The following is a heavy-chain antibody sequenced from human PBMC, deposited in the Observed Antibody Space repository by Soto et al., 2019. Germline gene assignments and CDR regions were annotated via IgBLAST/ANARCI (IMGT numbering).Heavy chain of an antibody. V-gene: IGHV4-30-4*02. J-gene: IGHJ4*02. CDR2: IYYSGST. CDR3: ARTTAVPNSLRSRYFFDY. D-gene: IGHD1-7*01. Sequence: SETLSLTCTVSGGSISSGDYYWSWIRQPPGKGLEWIGYIYYSGSTYYNPSLKSRVTISVDLSKNQFSLRLSSVTTADTALYYCARTTAVPNSLRSRYFFDYWGQGTLVTVSS. CDR1: GGSISSGDYY.